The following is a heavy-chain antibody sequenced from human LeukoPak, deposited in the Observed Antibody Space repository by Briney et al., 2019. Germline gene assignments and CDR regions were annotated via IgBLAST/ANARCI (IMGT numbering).Heavy chain of an antibody. J-gene: IGHJ4*02. Sequence: KPSETLSLXCTVSGGSISSGSYYWSWIRQPAGKGLEWIGRIYTSGSTNYNPSLKSRVTISVDTSKNQFSLKLSSVTAADTAVYYCAREASYGYVGIDYWGQGTLVTVSS. CDR3: AREASYGYVGIDY. CDR1: GGSISSGSYY. D-gene: IGHD5-18*01. V-gene: IGHV4-61*02. CDR2: IYTSGST.